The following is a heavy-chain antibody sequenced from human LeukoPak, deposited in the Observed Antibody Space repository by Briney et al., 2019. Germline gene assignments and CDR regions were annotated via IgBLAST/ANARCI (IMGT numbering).Heavy chain of an antibody. CDR1: GFTFSSSA. CDR3: IAAPGPKWYFHY. D-gene: IGHD6-13*01. V-gene: IGHV3-23*01. Sequence: PGGSLRLSCAASGFTFSSSAMSWVRQAPGKGLEWVSAISNNGGYTYYADSVQGRFTISRDNSENTLSLQMNSLRVEDTAVYYCIAAPGPKWYFHYWGQGALVTVSS. CDR2: ISNNGGYT. J-gene: IGHJ4*02.